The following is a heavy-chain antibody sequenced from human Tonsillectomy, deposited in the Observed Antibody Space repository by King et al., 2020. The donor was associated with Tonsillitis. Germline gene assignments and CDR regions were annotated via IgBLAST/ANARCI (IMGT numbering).Heavy chain of an antibody. CDR1: GYTFTDYY. V-gene: IGHV1-2*02. D-gene: IGHD3-3*01. J-gene: IGHJ5*02. Sequence: QLVQSGAEVKKPGASVKVSCKASGYTFTDYYMHWVRQAPGQGLEWMGWINPNSGGTNYAQKFQGRVTMTRDTSISTAYMELSRLRSDDTAVYYCARDENYDFSNWFDPWGQGTLVTVSS. CDR2: INPNSGGT. CDR3: ARDENYDFSNWFDP.